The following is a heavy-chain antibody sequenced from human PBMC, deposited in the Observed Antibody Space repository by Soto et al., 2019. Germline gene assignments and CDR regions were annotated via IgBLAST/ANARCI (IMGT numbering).Heavy chain of an antibody. CDR1: GGSISSYY. Sequence: SDTLSLTCTVYGGSISSYYWSWIRQPPGKGLEWIGYIYYSGSTNYNPSLKSRVTISVDTSKNQFSLKLSSVTAADTAVYYCARQIAGGDYYGMDVWGQGTTVTVSS. D-gene: IGHD3-10*01. CDR3: ARQIAGGDYYGMDV. J-gene: IGHJ6*02. CDR2: IYYSGST. V-gene: IGHV4-59*08.